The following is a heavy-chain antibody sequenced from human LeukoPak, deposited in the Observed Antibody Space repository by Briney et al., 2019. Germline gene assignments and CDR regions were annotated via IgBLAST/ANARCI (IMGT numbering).Heavy chain of an antibody. Sequence: ASVNVSCKASGYTFTSYGISWVRQAPGQGLEWMGWISAYNGNTNYAQKLQGRVTMTAGTSTSTAYMELRSLRSDDTAVYYCARSPSATFGVVIIYYYSYMDVWGKGTTVTVSS. CDR2: ISAYNGNT. J-gene: IGHJ6*03. V-gene: IGHV1-18*01. D-gene: IGHD3-3*01. CDR1: GYTFTSYG. CDR3: ARSPSATFGVVIIYYYSYMDV.